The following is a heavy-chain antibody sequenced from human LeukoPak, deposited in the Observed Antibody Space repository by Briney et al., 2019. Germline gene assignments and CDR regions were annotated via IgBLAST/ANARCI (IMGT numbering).Heavy chain of an antibody. CDR3: ATVRAVAGTQEC. Sequence: ASVKVSCKASGYTFTSHGISWVRQAPGQGLEWMGWISIYKGDIKYSQKVQGRVTMTRDTSTSTAYMELRSLRSDDTAVYYCATVRAVAGTQECWGQGTLVTVSS. CDR1: GYTFTSHG. V-gene: IGHV1-18*01. D-gene: IGHD6-19*01. J-gene: IGHJ4*02. CDR2: ISIYKGDI.